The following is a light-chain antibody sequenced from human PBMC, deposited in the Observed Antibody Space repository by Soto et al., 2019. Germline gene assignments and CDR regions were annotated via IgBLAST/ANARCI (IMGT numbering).Light chain of an antibody. V-gene: IGKV3-20*01. CDR3: QVYGPSPPIT. J-gene: IGKJ1*01. CDR2: GVS. Sequence: ENVLTQSPGTLSLSPGERATLSCRASQSVIGRQLAWYQHKPGQAPRLLIYGVSTRATGIPDRFTGSGSGTDFTLTISRLEPEDFAVFYCQVYGPSPPITFGQGTQLDIK. CDR1: QSVIGRQ.